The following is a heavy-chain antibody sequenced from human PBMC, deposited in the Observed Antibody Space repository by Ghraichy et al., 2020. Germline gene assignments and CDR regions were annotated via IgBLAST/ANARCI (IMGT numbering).Heavy chain of an antibody. Sequence: ASVKVSCKASGYTFTGYHMHWVRQAPGQGLEWMGEIDPKTGDTKSAQNFQGRVTMTSDTSVSTAYMELSGLNSDDTAIYYCARAHPGYFDYWGQGTLVTVSS. CDR3: ARAHPGYFDY. V-gene: IGHV1-2*02. J-gene: IGHJ4*02. CDR2: IDPKTGDT. D-gene: IGHD3-9*01. CDR1: GYTFTGYH.